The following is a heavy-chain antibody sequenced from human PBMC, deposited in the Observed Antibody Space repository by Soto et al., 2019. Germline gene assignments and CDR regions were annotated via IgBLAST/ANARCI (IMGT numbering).Heavy chain of an antibody. CDR3: AKSVISETNWFDP. D-gene: IGHD4-4*01. J-gene: IGHJ5*02. CDR2: TSPDGSDE. V-gene: IGHV3-30*18. CDR1: GFIFSNYV. Sequence: GSLRLSCVASGFIFSNYVIHWVRQAPGKGLEWVAVTSPDGSDEYYADSVKGRFTISRDNSKNTLYLQMNSLRAGEKAVYYCAKSVISETNWFDPWGQGTLVTVSS.